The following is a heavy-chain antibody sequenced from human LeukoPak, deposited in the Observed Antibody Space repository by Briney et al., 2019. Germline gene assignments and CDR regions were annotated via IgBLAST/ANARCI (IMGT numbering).Heavy chain of an antibody. V-gene: IGHV3-23*01. CDR3: AKDGSGEGQFDY. D-gene: IGHD2-15*01. CDR1: GFTFSSYD. CDR2: ISGSGGST. Sequence: PGGSLRLSCAASGFTFSSYDMSWVRQAPGKGLEWVSGISGSGGSTYYADSVKGRFTISRDTSKNTLYLQMNSLRAEDTAVYYCAKDGSGEGQFDYWGQGTLVTVSS. J-gene: IGHJ4*02.